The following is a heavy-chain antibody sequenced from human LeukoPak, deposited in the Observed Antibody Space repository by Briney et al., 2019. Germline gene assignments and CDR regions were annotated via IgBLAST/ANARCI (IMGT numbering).Heavy chain of an antibody. V-gene: IGHV5-51*01. CDR2: IYPGDSDT. Sequence: KCGESLKISCKGSGYSFTSYWIGWVRQMPGKGLEWMGIIYPGDSDTRYSPSFQGQVTISADKSISTAYLQWSSLKASDTAMYYCARVVPAATPDYYYYMDVWGKGTTVTISS. CDR1: GYSFTSYW. CDR3: ARVVPAATPDYYYYMDV. J-gene: IGHJ6*03. D-gene: IGHD2-2*01.